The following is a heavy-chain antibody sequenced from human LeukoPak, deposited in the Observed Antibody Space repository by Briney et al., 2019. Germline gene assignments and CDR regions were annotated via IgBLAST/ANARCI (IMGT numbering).Heavy chain of an antibody. Sequence: SVKVSCKASGGTSSMYAISWVRQAPGQGLEWMGGIIPLFGTIKYAQRFQDRVTIIADESTGTVYMDVTSLRSDDTAVYYCAAGYCSGARCQGFDGYYMRVWGTGTTVTVSP. CDR2: IIPLFGTI. D-gene: IGHD2-15*01. J-gene: IGHJ6*04. CDR1: GGTSSMYA. V-gene: IGHV1-69*13. CDR3: AAGYCSGARCQGFDGYYMRV.